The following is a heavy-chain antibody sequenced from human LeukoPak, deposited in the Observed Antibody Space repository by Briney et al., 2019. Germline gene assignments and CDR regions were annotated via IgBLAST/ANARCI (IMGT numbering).Heavy chain of an antibody. CDR1: GFTFTNYW. D-gene: IGHD6-13*01. CDR3: ARSYSSSWFVAFDI. J-gene: IGHJ3*02. Sequence: GGSLRLSCAASGFTFTNYWMSWVRQAPGKGLELVANIKQDRSEKYYVDSVKGRFTISRDNAKNSLYLQMSSLRSEDTAVYYCARSYSSSWFVAFDIWGQGTMVTVSS. CDR2: IKQDRSEK. V-gene: IGHV3-7*03.